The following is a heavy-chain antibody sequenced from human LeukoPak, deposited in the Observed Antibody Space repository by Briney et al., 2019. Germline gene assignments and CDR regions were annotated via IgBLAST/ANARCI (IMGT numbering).Heavy chain of an antibody. CDR3: ATLAAAGTLDAFDI. J-gene: IGHJ3*02. Sequence: ASVKVSCKVSGYTLTELSMHWARQAPGKGLEWMGGFDPEDGETIYAQKFQGRVTMTEDTSTDTAYMELSSLRSEDTAVYYCATLAAAGTLDAFDIWGQGTMVTVSS. D-gene: IGHD6-13*01. CDR1: GYTLTELS. CDR2: FDPEDGET. V-gene: IGHV1-24*01.